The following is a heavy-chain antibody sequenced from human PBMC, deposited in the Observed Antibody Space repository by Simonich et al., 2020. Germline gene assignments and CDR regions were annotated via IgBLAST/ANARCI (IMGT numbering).Heavy chain of an antibody. D-gene: IGHD2-2*01. CDR3: RGYCSNTSCYDY. V-gene: IGHV4-38-2*01. CDR1: GYSISSGYY. CDR2: IYHSGST. Sequence: QVQLQESGPGLVKPSETLSLTCAVSGYSISSGYYWGWIRQPPGKGLEWIGSIYHSGSTYNTPSRKSRVTISVDTSKNQFSLKLSSVTAADTAVYYCRGYCSNTSCYDYWGQGTLVTVSS. J-gene: IGHJ4*02.